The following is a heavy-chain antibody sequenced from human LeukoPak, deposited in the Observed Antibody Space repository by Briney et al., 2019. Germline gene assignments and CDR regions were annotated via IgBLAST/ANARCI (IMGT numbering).Heavy chain of an antibody. CDR3: ARDRVTIFGVVMAY. CDR1: GYTFTGYY. D-gene: IGHD3-3*01. J-gene: IGHJ4*02. V-gene: IGHV1-2*02. Sequence: ASVKVSCKASGYTFTGYYMHWVRQAPGQGLEWMGWINPNSGGTNYAQKFQGRVTMTRDTSISTAYMELSRLRSDDTAVYYCARDRVTIFGVVMAYWGQGTLVTVSS. CDR2: INPNSGGT.